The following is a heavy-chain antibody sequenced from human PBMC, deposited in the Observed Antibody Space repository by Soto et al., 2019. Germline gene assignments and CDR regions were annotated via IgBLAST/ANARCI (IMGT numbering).Heavy chain of an antibody. V-gene: IGHV3-30-3*01. CDR1: GFIFSSYS. D-gene: IGHD3-3*01. Sequence: GGSLRLSCAASGFIFSSYSMHWVRQAPGKGLEWVAVISYDGSNKYYADSVKGRFTISRDNSKNTLYLQMNSLRAEDTAVYFCARSDFWSGYYLFDYWGQGTLVTVSS. J-gene: IGHJ4*02. CDR3: ARSDFWSGYYLFDY. CDR2: ISYDGSNK.